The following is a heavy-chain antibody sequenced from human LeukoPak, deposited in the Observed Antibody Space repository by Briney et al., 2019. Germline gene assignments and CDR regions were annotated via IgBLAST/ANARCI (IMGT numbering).Heavy chain of an antibody. J-gene: IGHJ4*02. CDR1: GFTFSRSW. D-gene: IGHD4-17*01. CDR3: ARDPHHGANDF. Sequence: PGGSLRLSCAASGFTFSRSWMSWVRQAPGRALEWVADMNEDGTVKVYVDSLKGRFTISRDNARNSLYLQMNSLRGEDTAVYYCARDPHHGANDFWGQGTLVTVSS. CDR2: MNEDGTVK. V-gene: IGHV3-7*01.